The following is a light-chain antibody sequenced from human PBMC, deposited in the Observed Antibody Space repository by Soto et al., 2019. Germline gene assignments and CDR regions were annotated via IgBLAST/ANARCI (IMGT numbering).Light chain of an antibody. CDR3: SSYTSSSTPYV. J-gene: IGLJ1*01. V-gene: IGLV2-14*01. CDR2: EVS. Sequence: QSALTQPASVSGSPGQSITISCTGTSSDVGGYNYVSWYQQHPGKAPKLMIYEVSNRPSGVSHRFSGSKSGNTASLTISGLQADDEADYYCSSYTSSSTPYVFGTGTKLTVL. CDR1: SSDVGGYNY.